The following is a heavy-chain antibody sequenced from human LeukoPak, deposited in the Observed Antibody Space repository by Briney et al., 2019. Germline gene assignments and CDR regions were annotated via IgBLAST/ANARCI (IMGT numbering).Heavy chain of an antibody. CDR3: ARGYSYGVDYYGMDV. CDR1: GYTFTGYY. Sequence: ASVKVSCKASGYTFTGYYMHWVRQAPGQGLEWMGWINPNSGGTNYAQKFQGRVTMTRDTSISTAYMELSRLRSDDTAVYYCARGYSYGVDYYGMDVWGQGTTVTVSS. V-gene: IGHV1-2*02. CDR2: INPNSGGT. D-gene: IGHD5-18*01. J-gene: IGHJ6*02.